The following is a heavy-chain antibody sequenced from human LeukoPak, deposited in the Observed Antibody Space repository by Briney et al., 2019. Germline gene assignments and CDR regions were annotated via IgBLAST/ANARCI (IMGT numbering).Heavy chain of an antibody. Sequence: SETLSLTCTVSGDSISGFYWSWIRQPPAKGLEWIAYIYYSGSTNYNPSLKSRVTILIETSKNQFSLNLRSVTAADTAVYYCARGGARGSSAFDIWGQGTMVTVSS. CDR3: ARGGARGSSAFDI. CDR2: IYYSGST. D-gene: IGHD3-10*01. CDR1: GDSISGFY. V-gene: IGHV4-59*01. J-gene: IGHJ3*02.